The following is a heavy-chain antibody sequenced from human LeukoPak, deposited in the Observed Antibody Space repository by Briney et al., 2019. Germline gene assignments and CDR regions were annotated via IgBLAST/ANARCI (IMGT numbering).Heavy chain of an antibody. CDR3: ARDLGHYDY. Sequence: SWVRQAPGKGLEWVANIKQDGSEKYYVDSVKGRFTISRDNAKNSLYLQMNSLRAEDTAVYYCARDLGHYDYWGQGTLVTVSS. J-gene: IGHJ4*02. V-gene: IGHV3-7*03. CDR2: IKQDGSEK.